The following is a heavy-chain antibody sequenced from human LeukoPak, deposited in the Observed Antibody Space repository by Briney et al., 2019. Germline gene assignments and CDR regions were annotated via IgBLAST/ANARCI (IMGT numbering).Heavy chain of an antibody. CDR2: IYYSGST. CDR3: AGRTKGYYYYGMDV. J-gene: IGHJ6*02. Sequence: SETLSLTCTVSGGSISSYYWSWIRQPPGKGLEWIGYIYYSGSTNYNPSLKSRVTISVDTSKNQFSLKLSSVTAADTAVYYCAGRTKGYYYYGMDVWGQGTTVTVSS. CDR1: GGSISSYY. V-gene: IGHV4-59*08.